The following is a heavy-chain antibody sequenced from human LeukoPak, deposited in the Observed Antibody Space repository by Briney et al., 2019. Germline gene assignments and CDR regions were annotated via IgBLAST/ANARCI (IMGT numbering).Heavy chain of an antibody. V-gene: IGHV3-23*01. CDR1: GFTFSGFA. CDR2: ISGSGDNT. D-gene: IGHD1-26*01. CDR3: AKMKGHPLPKYYMDV. J-gene: IGHJ6*01. Sequence: PGGSLRLSCVDSGFTFSGFAMSWVRRTPGKGLEWVSGISGSGDNTLYADSVKGRFTISRDNSKNTLYLEMNSLRAEDTAIYYCAKMKGHPLPKYYMDVWGQGTTVTVSS.